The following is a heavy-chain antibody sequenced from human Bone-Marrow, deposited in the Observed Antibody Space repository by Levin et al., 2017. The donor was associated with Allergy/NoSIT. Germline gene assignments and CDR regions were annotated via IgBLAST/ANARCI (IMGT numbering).Heavy chain of an antibody. Sequence: GESLKISCAASGFTFSTYWMTWVRQAPGKGLEYVANIRQDGSEKRYVDSVKGRFTISRDNAKNSLYLQMNSLRVEDTAIYYCVRAGNCDSWGQGTLVTVSS. V-gene: IGHV3-7*01. CDR2: IRQDGSEK. D-gene: IGHD4-23*01. CDR1: GFTFSTYW. J-gene: IGHJ5*01. CDR3: VRAGNCDS.